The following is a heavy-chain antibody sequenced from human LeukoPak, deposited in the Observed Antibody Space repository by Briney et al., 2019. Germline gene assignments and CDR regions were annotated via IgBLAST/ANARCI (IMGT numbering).Heavy chain of an antibody. CDR1: GFTFSSYS. D-gene: IGHD3/OR15-3a*01. Sequence: GGFLRLSCAASGFTFSSYSMNWVRQAPGKGLEWVSSISSSSSYIYYADSVKGRLTISRDNAKNSLYLHMNSLRAEDTAVYYCANEMQGTGEDYWGQGTLVTVSS. CDR3: ANEMQGTGEDY. V-gene: IGHV3-21*01. J-gene: IGHJ4*02. CDR2: ISSSSSYI.